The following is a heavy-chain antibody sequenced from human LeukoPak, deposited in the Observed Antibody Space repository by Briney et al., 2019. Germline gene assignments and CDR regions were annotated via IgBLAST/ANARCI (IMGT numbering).Heavy chain of an antibody. J-gene: IGHJ5*02. CDR2: INPNGGST. CDR3: AREKDNSGWKNWIDP. D-gene: IGHD6-19*01. V-gene: IGHV1-46*01. Sequence: ASVKGSCKASGYSFTSYYMHSVRQAPGQGLEWMGIINPNGGSTSYAQKFRGRVTMTRDTSTSTVYMELSSLKSEDTAVYYCAREKDNSGWKNWIDPWGEGTLVTVSS. CDR1: GYSFTSYY.